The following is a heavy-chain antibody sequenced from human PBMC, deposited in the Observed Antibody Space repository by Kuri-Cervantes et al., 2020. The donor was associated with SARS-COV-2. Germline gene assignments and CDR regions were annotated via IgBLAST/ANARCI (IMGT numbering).Heavy chain of an antibody. CDR1: RDTFATFG. CDR3: ALGYWGSGYPRYYYYMDV. J-gene: IGHJ6*03. Sequence: SVKVSCKASRDTFATFGFSWVRQAPGQGLEWMGGIIPIFGTANYAQKFQGRVTITADESTSTAYMELSSLRSEDTAVYYCALGYWGSGYPRYYYYMDVWGKETTVTVSS. D-gene: IGHD3-22*01. CDR2: IIPIFGTA. V-gene: IGHV1-69*13.